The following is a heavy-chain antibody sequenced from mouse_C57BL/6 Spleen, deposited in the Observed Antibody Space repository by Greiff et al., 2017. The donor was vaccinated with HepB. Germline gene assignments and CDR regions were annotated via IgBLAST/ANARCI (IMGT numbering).Heavy chain of an antibody. CDR1: GYTFTSYW. CDR2: IDPSDSYT. Sequence: QVQLKQPGAELVKPGASVKLSCKASGYTFTSYWMQWVKQRPGQGLEWIGEIDPSDSYTNYNQKFKGKATLTVDTSSSTAYMQLSSLTSEDSAVYYCARKGAQATSTYWGQGTLVTVSA. D-gene: IGHD3-2*02. V-gene: IGHV1-50*01. CDR3: ARKGAQATSTY. J-gene: IGHJ3*01.